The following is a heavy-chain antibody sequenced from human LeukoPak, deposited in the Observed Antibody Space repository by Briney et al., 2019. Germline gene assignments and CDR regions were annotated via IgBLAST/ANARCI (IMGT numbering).Heavy chain of an antibody. J-gene: IGHJ4*02. D-gene: IGHD2-2*01. CDR1: GFTFSNYG. CDR2: IKQDGSEK. V-gene: IGHV3-7*03. Sequence: GGSLRLSCAASGFTFSNYGIHWVRQAPGKGLEWVANIKQDGSEKYYVDSVKGRFTISRDNAKNSLYLQMNSLRAEDTAVYYCARVRSSFDYWGQGTLVTVSS. CDR3: ARVRSSFDY.